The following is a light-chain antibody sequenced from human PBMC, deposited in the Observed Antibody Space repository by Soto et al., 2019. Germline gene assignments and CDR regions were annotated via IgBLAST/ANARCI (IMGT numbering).Light chain of an antibody. CDR3: SSARRDNTWV. CDR2: EVS. J-gene: IGLJ3*02. CDR1: SSDIGASTF. V-gene: IGLV2-14*03. Sequence: QSALTQPASVSESPGQSITISCTGTSSDIGASTFVSWYQQHPGKAPKLLIYEVSNWPSGISNRFSGSKSANTASLTISGLQAEDEADYYCSSARRDNTWVFGGGTQLTVL.